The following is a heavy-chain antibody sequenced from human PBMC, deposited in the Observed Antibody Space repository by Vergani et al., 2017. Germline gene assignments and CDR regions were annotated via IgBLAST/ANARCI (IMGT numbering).Heavy chain of an antibody. CDR1: GGTFSSYT. J-gene: IGHJ4*02. Sequence: QVQLVQSGAEVKKPGSSVKVSCKASGGTFSSYTISWVRQAPGQGLEWMGMIIPILGIANYAQKFQGRVTITADKSTSTAYMELSSLRSEDTAVYYCASSPYSSGYSINYWGQGTLVTVSS. CDR3: ASSPYSSGYSINY. CDR2: IIPILGIA. D-gene: IGHD6-19*01. V-gene: IGHV1-69*02.